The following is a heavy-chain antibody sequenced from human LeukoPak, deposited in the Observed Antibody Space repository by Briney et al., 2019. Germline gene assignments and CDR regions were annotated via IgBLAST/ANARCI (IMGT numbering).Heavy chain of an antibody. Sequence: SVKVSCKASGGTFSSYAIIWVRQAPGQGLEWMGRIIPILGIANYAQKFQGRVTITADKSTSTAYMELSSLRSEDTAVYYCARDSDYYGSGNWGQGTLVTVSS. J-gene: IGHJ4*02. CDR3: ARDSDYYGSGN. D-gene: IGHD3-10*01. CDR1: GGTFSSYA. CDR2: IIPILGIA. V-gene: IGHV1-69*04.